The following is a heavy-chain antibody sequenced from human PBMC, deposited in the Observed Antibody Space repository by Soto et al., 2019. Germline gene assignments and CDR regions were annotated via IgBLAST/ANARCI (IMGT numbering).Heavy chain of an antibody. J-gene: IGHJ6*02. CDR2: ISYDGSNK. Sequence: QVQLVESGGGVVQPGRSLRLSCAASGFTFSSYGMHWVRQAPGKGLEWVAVISYDGSNKYYADSVKGRFTISRDNSKNTLYLQMNSLRAEDTAVYYCAKSSYGSGVCMDVWGQGTTVTVSS. CDR3: AKSSYGSGVCMDV. CDR1: GFTFSSYG. D-gene: IGHD3-10*01. V-gene: IGHV3-30*18.